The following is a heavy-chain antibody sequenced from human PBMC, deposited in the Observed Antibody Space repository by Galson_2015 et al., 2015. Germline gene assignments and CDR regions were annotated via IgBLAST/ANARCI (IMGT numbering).Heavy chain of an antibody. D-gene: IGHD2-15*01. CDR3: ARDGPGVLRFLDV. Sequence: SLRLSCAASRFTFRDYSMNWVRQAPGKGLEWISYISNGGSTIYHADSVKGRFTISRDNAKNSLYLQMNSLRDEDTAVYYCARDGPGVLRFLDVWGKGTTVTVSS. J-gene: IGHJ6*04. V-gene: IGHV3-48*02. CDR1: RFTFRDYS. CDR2: ISNGGSTI.